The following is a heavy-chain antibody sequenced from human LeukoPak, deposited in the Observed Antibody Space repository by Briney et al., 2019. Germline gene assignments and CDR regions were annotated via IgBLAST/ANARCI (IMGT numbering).Heavy chain of an antibody. D-gene: IGHD6-19*01. CDR2: ISGDGGST. V-gene: IGHV3-43*02. CDR3: AKGGSGWSYYFDF. CDR1: GCTFDDYA. Sequence: GGSLRLSCAASGCTFDDYAMHWVRQAPGKGLEWVSLISGDGGSTYYADSVKGRFTISRDNSKNSLYLQMNSLSTEDTALYYCAKGGSGWSYYFDFWGQGTLVTVSS. J-gene: IGHJ4*02.